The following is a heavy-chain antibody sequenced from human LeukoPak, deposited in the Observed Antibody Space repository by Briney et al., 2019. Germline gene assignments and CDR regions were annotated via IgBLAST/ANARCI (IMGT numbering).Heavy chain of an antibody. Sequence: ASVKVSCKASGYIFTIYAMYWVRQAPGQRLEWMGWINVGNGNTKYSQKFQGRVTITRDTSASTAYMELSSLRSEDTAVYYCAREDDAFDIWGQGTMVTVSS. CDR1: GYIFTIYA. J-gene: IGHJ3*02. CDR3: AREDDAFDI. CDR2: INVGNGNT. V-gene: IGHV1-3*01.